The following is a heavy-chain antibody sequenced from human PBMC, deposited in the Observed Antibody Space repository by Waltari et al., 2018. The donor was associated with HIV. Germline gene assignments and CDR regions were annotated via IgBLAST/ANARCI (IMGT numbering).Heavy chain of an antibody. CDR2: ITSDGSST. CDR1: GFTFSSCW. V-gene: IGHV3-74*01. CDR3: ARESEGYYASGTGNWFDP. Sequence: VQLVESGGGLVQPGVSLRLSCAASGFTFSSCWRHGGRQAPGKGLVWVSRITSDGSSTSYADSVKGRFTISRDNAKNTLYLQMNSLRAEDTAVYYCARESEGYYASGTGNWFDPWGQGTLVTVSS. J-gene: IGHJ5*02. D-gene: IGHD3-10*01.